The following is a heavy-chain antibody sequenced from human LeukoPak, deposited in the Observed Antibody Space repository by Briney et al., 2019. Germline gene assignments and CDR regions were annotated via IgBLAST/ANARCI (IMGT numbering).Heavy chain of an antibody. J-gene: IGHJ5*02. Sequence: SETLSLTCTVSGGSISSYYWSWIRQPPGKGLEWIGYIYYSGSTNYNPSLKSRVTISVDTSKNQFSLKLSSVTAADTAVYYCAGGDDWFDPWGQGTLVTVSS. V-gene: IGHV4-59*01. CDR1: GGSISSYY. CDR3: AGGDDWFDP. CDR2: IYYSGST.